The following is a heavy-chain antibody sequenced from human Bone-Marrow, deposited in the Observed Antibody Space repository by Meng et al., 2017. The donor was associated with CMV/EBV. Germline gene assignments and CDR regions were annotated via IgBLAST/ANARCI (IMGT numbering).Heavy chain of an antibody. CDR3: AKRPRSSWYSDY. V-gene: IGHV3-23*03. CDR1: GFTFSSYA. D-gene: IGHD2-15*01. CDR2: IYSGGSST. J-gene: IGHJ4*02. Sequence: GESLKISWAASGFTFSSYAMRWVRQAPGKGLKWVSVIYSGGSSTYYADSVKGRFTISRDNSKNTLYLQMNSLRAEDTAVYYCAKRPRSSWYSDYWGQGTLVTVSS.